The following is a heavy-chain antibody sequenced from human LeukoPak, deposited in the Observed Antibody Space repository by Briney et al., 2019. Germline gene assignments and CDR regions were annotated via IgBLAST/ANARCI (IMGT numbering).Heavy chain of an antibody. D-gene: IGHD2-15*01. V-gene: IGHV1-8*03. CDR1: GYTFTSYD. Sequence: ASVKVSCKASGYTFTSYDINWVRQATGQGLEWMGWMNPNSGNTGYAQKFQGRVTITRNTSISTAYMELSSLRAEDTAVYYCARDLVGSQLPTCAPPGIWGQGTMVTVSS. J-gene: IGHJ3*02. CDR2: MNPNSGNT. CDR3: ARDLVGSQLPTCAPPGI.